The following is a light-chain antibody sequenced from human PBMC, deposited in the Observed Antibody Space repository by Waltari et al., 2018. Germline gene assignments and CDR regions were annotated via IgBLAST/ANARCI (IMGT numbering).Light chain of an antibody. CDR2: EVT. Sequence: SALTQPPSASGSPGHSVSISCTRTSRDVGPYNYVSWYQQHPGKAPRLMIYEVTKRPSGVPDRFSGSKSGNTASLTVSGLQTEDEADYYCCSYTDRSTMVFGAGTKLTVL. CDR1: SRDVGPYNY. V-gene: IGLV2-8*01. CDR3: CSYTDRSTMV. J-gene: IGLJ3*02.